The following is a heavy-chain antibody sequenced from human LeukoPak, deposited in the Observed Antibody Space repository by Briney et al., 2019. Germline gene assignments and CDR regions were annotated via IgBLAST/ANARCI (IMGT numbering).Heavy chain of an antibody. Sequence: GGSLRLSCAASGFTFSTYWMSWVRQASGKGLEWVANIKQDGSEKYYADSVKGRFTISRDNAKNSLYLQMNSLRAEDTAVYYCARDRFGSNWFDSWGQGTLVTVSS. V-gene: IGHV3-7*01. CDR2: IKQDGSEK. J-gene: IGHJ5*01. CDR3: ARDRFGSNWFDS. CDR1: GFTFSTYW. D-gene: IGHD3-10*01.